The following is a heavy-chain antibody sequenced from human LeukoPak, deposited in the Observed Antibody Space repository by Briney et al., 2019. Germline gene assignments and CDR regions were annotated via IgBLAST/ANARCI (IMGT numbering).Heavy chain of an antibody. CDR2: IKQDGSEK. CDR3: ARGKYVDDY. J-gene: IGHJ4*02. V-gene: IGHV3-7*01. Sequence: GGSLRLSCATSGFTFTDYYMTWIRQAPGKGLEWVANIKQDGSEKYYVDSVKGRFTISRDNAKNSLYLQMNSLRAEDTAVYYCARGKYVDDYWGQGTLVTVSS. CDR1: GFTFTDYY. D-gene: IGHD2-15*01.